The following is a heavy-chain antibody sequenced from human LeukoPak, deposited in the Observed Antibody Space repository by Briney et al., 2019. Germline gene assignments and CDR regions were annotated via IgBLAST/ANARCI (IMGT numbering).Heavy chain of an antibody. Sequence: PGGSLRLSCAASGFTFSSYAMHWVRQAPGKGLEWVAVISYDGSNKYYADSEKGRFTISRDNAKNTLYLQMNSLRAEDTAVYYCARDTGRAFDIWGQGTMVTVSS. CDR3: ARDTGRAFDI. CDR2: ISYDGSNK. CDR1: GFTFSSYA. J-gene: IGHJ3*02. V-gene: IGHV3-30-3*01. D-gene: IGHD4-17*01.